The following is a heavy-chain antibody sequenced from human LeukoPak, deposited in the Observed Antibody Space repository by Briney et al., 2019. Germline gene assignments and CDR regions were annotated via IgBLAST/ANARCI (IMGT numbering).Heavy chain of an antibody. V-gene: IGHV3-30*02. CDR2: IRYDGSDK. D-gene: IGHD1-14*01. CDR1: GFTFSSYG. J-gene: IGHJ4*02. Sequence: GGSLRLSCAASGFTFSSYGMHWVRQAPGKGLEWVSFIRYDGSDKYYADSVRGRFTISRDNSKNTLYPQMNSLRAEDTAVYYCAKSTTDYWGQGTLVTVSS. CDR3: AKSTTDY.